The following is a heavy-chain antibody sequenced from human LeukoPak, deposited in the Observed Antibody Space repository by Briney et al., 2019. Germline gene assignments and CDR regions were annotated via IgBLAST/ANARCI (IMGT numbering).Heavy chain of an antibody. CDR3: ARTLYSSSSENYFDY. Sequence: PSETLSLTCTVSGGSISGYYWSWIRQPPGKGLEWIGYIYYSGSTNYNLSLKSRVTISLDTFKNQFSLKLRSVTAADTAVYFCARTLYSSSSENYFDYWGQGTLVTVSS. J-gene: IGHJ4*02. V-gene: IGHV4-59*01. CDR1: GGSISGYY. D-gene: IGHD6-6*01. CDR2: IYYSGST.